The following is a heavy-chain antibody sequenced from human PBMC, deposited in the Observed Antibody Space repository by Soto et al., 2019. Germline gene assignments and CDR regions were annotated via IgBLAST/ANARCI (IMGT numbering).Heavy chain of an antibody. D-gene: IGHD3-10*01. Sequence: PGGSLRLSCAASGFTFSSYAMSWVRQAPGKGLEWVSAISGSGGSTYYADSVKGRFTISRDNSKNTLYLQMNSLRAEDTAVYYCAKDLGIWFGELLIQLDYWGQGTLVTVSS. CDR3: AKDLGIWFGELLIQLDY. CDR1: GFTFSSYA. J-gene: IGHJ4*02. CDR2: ISGSGGST. V-gene: IGHV3-23*01.